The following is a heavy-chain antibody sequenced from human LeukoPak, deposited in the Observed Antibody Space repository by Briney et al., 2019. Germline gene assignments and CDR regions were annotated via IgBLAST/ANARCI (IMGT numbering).Heavy chain of an antibody. CDR2: LSGSGAST. V-gene: IGHV3-23*01. CDR3: AKDTYYYDRSGPHFDY. Sequence: GGSLRLSCAASGFTFSSYAMSWVRQTPGKGLEWVSALSGSGASTYYAASVKGRFTISRDNSKNSLYLQMNSLRAEDTAVYYCAKDTYYYDRSGPHFDYWGQGTLVTVSS. J-gene: IGHJ4*02. CDR1: GFTFSSYA. D-gene: IGHD3-22*01.